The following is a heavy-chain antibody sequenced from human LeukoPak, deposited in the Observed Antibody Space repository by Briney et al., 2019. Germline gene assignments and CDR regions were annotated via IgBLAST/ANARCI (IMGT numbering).Heavy chain of an antibody. J-gene: IGHJ5*01. D-gene: IGHD2-2*01. CDR3: AKDRHAPGRYCSSTSCLPFDS. CDR2: ISCSGGST. V-gene: IGHV3-23*01. CDR1: GFTFSSYA. Sequence: GGSLRLSCVVSGFTFSSYAMSWVRQAPGKGLEWVSGISCSGGSTYYADSVKGRFTISRDNTKNTLYLQMNSLRAEDTAVYYCAKDRHAPGRYCSSTSCLPFDSWGQGTLVTDSS.